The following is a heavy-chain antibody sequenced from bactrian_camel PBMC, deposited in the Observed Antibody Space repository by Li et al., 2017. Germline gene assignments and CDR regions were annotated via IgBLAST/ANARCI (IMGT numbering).Heavy chain of an antibody. V-gene: IGHV3S31*01. D-gene: IGHD1*01. CDR3: AADESWDCVMGRTIVEYTY. J-gene: IGHJ4*01. CDR1: VFTFSSYG. CDR2: VPYDGSPT. Sequence: DVQLVESGGGLVQPGGSLRLSCAASVFTFSSYGMSWVRQAPEKEREGVAAVPYDGSPTYYANSVRGRFTLSRDIGKSVFYLQMHGLRPEDTAMYYCAADESWDCVMGRTIVEYTYWGQGTQVTV.